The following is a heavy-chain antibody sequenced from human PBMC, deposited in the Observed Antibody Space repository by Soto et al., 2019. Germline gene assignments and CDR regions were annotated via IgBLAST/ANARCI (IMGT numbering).Heavy chain of an antibody. J-gene: IGHJ4*02. CDR1: GFSFSSYA. CDR3: AKGYYSGYDLAYFDY. CDR2: IDSDAST. D-gene: IGHD5-12*01. V-gene: IGHV3-23*01. Sequence: PGGSLRLSCAASGFSFSSYAMTWVRQAPGKGLEWVSAIDSDASTYYADSVKGRFTISRDKSKGTLYLQISSLRAEDTAVYYCAKGYYSGYDLAYFDYWGQGTLVTVSS.